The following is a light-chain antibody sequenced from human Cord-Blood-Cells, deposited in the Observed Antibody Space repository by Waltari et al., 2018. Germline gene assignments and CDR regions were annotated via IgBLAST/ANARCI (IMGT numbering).Light chain of an antibody. V-gene: IGLV2-14*01. CDR2: DVS. J-gene: IGLJ3*02. CDR3: SSYTSSSTWV. Sequence: QSALTQPASVSGSHGQSITISCTGTSSDAGGYNYVSWYQQHPGKAPKLMIYDVSNRPSGVSNRFSGSKSGNTASLTISGLQAEDEADYYCSSYTSSSTWVFGGGTKLTVL. CDR1: SSDAGGYNY.